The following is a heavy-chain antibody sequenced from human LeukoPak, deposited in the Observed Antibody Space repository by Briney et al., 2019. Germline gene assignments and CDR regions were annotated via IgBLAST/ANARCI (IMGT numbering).Heavy chain of an antibody. J-gene: IGHJ4*02. D-gene: IGHD3-10*01. CDR1: GGSISSGGYY. Sequence: SQTLSLTCTVSGGSISSGGYYWSWIRQHPGKGLEWIGYIYYSGSTYYNPSLKSRDTISVDTSKNQFSLKLSSVTAADTAVYYCARTTYYYGSGSSSHLDYWGQGTLVTVSS. CDR3: ARTTYYYGSGSSSHLDY. V-gene: IGHV4-31*03. CDR2: IYYSGST.